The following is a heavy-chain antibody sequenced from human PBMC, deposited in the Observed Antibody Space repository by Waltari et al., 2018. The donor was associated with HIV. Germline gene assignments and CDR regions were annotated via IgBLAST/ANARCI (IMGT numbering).Heavy chain of an antibody. V-gene: IGHV1-2*06. D-gene: IGHD3-3*01. Sequence: QVQLVQSGAELKKPGASVEFSCRASGYTFTAYYIHWVRQAPGKGPEWRGRINPSSGNTNYALHFQGRVTMTRDTSTTTAFIELSGLRFNDTALYYCARGESVSVINIPPGYRFAYWGQGTLVTVSS. J-gene: IGHJ4*02. CDR1: GYTFTAYY. CDR3: ARGESVSVINIPPGYRFAY. CDR2: INPSSGNT.